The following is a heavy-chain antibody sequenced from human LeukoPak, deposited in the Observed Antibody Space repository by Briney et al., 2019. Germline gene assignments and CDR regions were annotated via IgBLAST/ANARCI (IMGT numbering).Heavy chain of an antibody. CDR2: IYSGGRI. V-gene: IGHV4-39*07. Sequence: SETLSLTCTVSGGSFRGDYYWAWIRQPPGKGLEWIGSIYSGGRIYYNPSLKSRVSISVDTSKNQFSLKLSSVTAADTAVYYCARKRRYSGYGRGHGFDPWGQGTLVTVSS. J-gene: IGHJ5*02. D-gene: IGHD5-12*01. CDR1: GGSFRGDYY. CDR3: ARKRRYSGYGRGHGFDP.